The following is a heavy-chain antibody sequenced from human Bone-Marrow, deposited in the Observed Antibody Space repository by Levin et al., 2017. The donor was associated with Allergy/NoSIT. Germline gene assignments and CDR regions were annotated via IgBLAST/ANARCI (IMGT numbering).Heavy chain of an antibody. CDR2: IHSSGST. CDR3: ARVSAAGGTRLFDY. V-gene: IGHV4-61*08. Sequence: GSLRLSCSVSGGSVTSGDYYWSWIRKPPGKGLEWIGFIHSSGSTNYIPSLKSRVIMSHDTSKNQLSLSLTSVTAADTAIYYCARVSAAGGTRLFDYWGQGTLVTVSS. J-gene: IGHJ4*02. CDR1: GGSVTSGDYY. D-gene: IGHD6-13*01.